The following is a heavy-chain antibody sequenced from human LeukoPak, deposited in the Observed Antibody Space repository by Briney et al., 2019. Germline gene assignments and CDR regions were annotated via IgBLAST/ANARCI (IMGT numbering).Heavy chain of an antibody. Sequence: PVGSLRLSFASPGFIFRDFGMHWGRQAPATGLEWVAFIRNDGSNDYYPDSVKGRFTISRDNSRTTLYLQMHSLRIEDTAVYYCVKGGSSSHNWFDPWGQGILVTVSS. CDR3: VKGGSSSHNWFDP. D-gene: IGHD6-13*01. CDR2: IRNDGSND. CDR1: GFIFRDFG. J-gene: IGHJ5*02. V-gene: IGHV3-30*02.